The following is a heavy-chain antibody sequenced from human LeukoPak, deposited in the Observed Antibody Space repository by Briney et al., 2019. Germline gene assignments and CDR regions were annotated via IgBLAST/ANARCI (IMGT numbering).Heavy chain of an antibody. D-gene: IGHD2-15*01. V-gene: IGHV1-69*05. CDR2: IIPIFGTA. Sequence: GASVTVSCKASGATFISYAISWVRQAPGQGLEWMGGIIPIFGTANYAQMFQGRGTISTDEATSTAYMEMSSLRSKDKAVYICLRSGCSGGNCYSINYFDYWGQGTLVTVSS. CDR3: LRSGCSGGNCYSINYFDY. J-gene: IGHJ4*02. CDR1: GATFISYA.